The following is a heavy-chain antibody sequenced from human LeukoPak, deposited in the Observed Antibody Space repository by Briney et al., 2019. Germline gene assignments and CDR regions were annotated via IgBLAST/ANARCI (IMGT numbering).Heavy chain of an antibody. D-gene: IGHD3-9*01. Sequence: GGSLRLSCAASGLTVSSNYMSWVRQAPGKGLEWVSAITGSGGNTYYADSVKGRFTISRDNSKNTVFLQMNSLRAEDTAVYYCAKWGDYDVLTGYYVSDYWGQGTLVTVSS. CDR3: AKWGDYDVLTGYYVSDY. V-gene: IGHV3-23*01. J-gene: IGHJ4*02. CDR1: GLTVSSNY. CDR2: ITGSGGNT.